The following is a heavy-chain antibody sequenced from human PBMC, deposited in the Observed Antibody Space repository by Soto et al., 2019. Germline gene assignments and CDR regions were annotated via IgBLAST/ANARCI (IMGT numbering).Heavy chain of an antibody. J-gene: IGHJ6*02. CDR1: GCTFSSYA. CDR3: ARGDYYYYGMDV. CDR2: IIPIFGTA. D-gene: IGHD3-10*01. Sequence: GASVKVSCKASGCTFSSYAISCVRQAPGQGLEWMGGIIPIFGTANYAQKFQGRVTITADESTSTAYMELSSLRSEDTAVYYCARGDYYYYGMDVWGQGTTVTVSS. V-gene: IGHV1-69*13.